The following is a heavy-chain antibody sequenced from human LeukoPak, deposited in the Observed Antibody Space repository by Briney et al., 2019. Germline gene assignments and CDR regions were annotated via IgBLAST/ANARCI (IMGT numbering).Heavy chain of an antibody. V-gene: IGHV3-7*03. Sequence: PGGSLRLSCAASGFTFSSYWMSWVRQAPGKGLEWVANIKHDGSEKYYVDSVRGRFTISRDNAKNSLYLQINSLRDEDTALYYCATRSYFGGQGTLVTVSS. CDR2: IKHDGSEK. CDR3: ATRSYF. J-gene: IGHJ4*02. D-gene: IGHD2/OR15-2a*01. CDR1: GFTFSSYW.